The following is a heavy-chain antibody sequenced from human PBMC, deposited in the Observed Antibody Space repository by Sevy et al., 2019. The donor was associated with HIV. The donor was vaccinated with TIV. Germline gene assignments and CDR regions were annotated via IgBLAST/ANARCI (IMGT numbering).Heavy chain of an antibody. Sequence: GGSLRLSCAASGFTFSSYAMSWVRQAPGKGLEWVSAISGSGGSTYYADSVKGRFTISRDNSKNTLYLQMNSLRAEDTAVYYCAKDQGPGTMVRGANNWFDPWGQGTLVTVS. CDR1: GFTFSSYA. D-gene: IGHD3-10*01. J-gene: IGHJ5*02. V-gene: IGHV3-23*01. CDR2: ISGSGGST. CDR3: AKDQGPGTMVRGANNWFDP.